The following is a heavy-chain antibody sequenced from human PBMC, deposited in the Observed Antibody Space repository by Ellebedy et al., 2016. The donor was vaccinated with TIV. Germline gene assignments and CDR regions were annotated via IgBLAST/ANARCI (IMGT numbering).Heavy chain of an antibody. CDR1: GYTFTSYG. Sequence: ASVKVSXXSSGYTFTSYGISWVRQAPGQGLEWMGWISAYNGNTNYAQKLQGRVTMTTDTSTSIAYMELRSLRSDDTAVYYCARSIYGDYYYYGMDVWGQGTTVTVSS. CDR2: ISAYNGNT. CDR3: ARSIYGDYYYYGMDV. V-gene: IGHV1-18*01. D-gene: IGHD4-17*01. J-gene: IGHJ6*02.